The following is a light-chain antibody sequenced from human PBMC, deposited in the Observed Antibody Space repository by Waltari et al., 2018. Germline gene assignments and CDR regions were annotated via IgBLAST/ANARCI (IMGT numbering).Light chain of an antibody. Sequence: AIRMTQSPSSFSASTGDRVTITCRASQAIGSYLARYRQKPGRVPKLLISAASTLQSGVPSRFTGSGSGTDFTLTINCLQSEDFATYYCQQYYDYPRTFGQGTKVEVK. CDR1: QAIGSY. CDR2: AAS. V-gene: IGKV1-8*01. J-gene: IGKJ1*01. CDR3: QQYYDYPRT.